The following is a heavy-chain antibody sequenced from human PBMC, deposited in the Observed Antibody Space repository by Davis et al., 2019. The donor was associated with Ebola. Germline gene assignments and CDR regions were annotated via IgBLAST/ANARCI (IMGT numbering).Heavy chain of an antibody. Sequence: GESLKISCKGSGYSFTSYWISWVRQLLGKGLEWMGRIDPSDSYTNYSPSFQGHVTIPADKSISTAYLQWSSLKASDTAMYYCARQDLFGAVAAPDYWGQGTLVTVSS. CDR1: GYSFTSYW. D-gene: IGHD6-19*01. J-gene: IGHJ4*02. V-gene: IGHV5-10-1*01. CDR3: ARQDLFGAVAAPDY. CDR2: IDPSDSYT.